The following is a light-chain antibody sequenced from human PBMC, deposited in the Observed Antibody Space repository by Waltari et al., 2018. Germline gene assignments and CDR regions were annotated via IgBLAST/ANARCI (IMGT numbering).Light chain of an antibody. Sequence: IVLTQSPGTLSLSPGARATFSCKDSQSVRSSDLAWYQHKFGRPPRLIIYGASTRATGIPGRFSGSGSGTDFTLTISRLEPEDFAVYYCQQYDTSPYTFGQGTKLETK. V-gene: IGKV3-20*01. CDR2: GAS. CDR3: QQYDTSPYT. J-gene: IGKJ2*01. CDR1: QSVRSSD.